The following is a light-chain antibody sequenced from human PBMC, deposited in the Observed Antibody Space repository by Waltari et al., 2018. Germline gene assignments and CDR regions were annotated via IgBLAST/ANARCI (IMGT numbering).Light chain of an antibody. CDR3: QKYSSSPYS. CDR2: GAS. CDR1: QRVSSY. V-gene: IGKV3-20*01. Sequence: VILTQSPATLSLSPGERATLSCRASQRVSSYLAWYQQKPGQAPRLLSYGASSRATGIPDRFSGIGSGTEFTLTISSLGPEDFAVYYCQKYSSSPYSFGQGTKVEIK. J-gene: IGKJ2*03.